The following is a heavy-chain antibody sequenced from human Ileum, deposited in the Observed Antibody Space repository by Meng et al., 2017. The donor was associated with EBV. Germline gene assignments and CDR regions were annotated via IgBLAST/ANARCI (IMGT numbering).Heavy chain of an antibody. D-gene: IGHD3-16*01. CDR1: GASISSSSW. CDR3: SHYIWGTHPAGVY. Sequence: QGQLREPGPGLWMPLGTRSPSCVVPGASISSSSWWSWVRQPPGKGLEWIGEIYHSGTTNYNPSLKSRVTMSVDKSKNEFSLNLNSVTAADTAVYYCSHYIWGTHPAGVYWGQGSLVTASS. J-gene: IGHJ4*02. V-gene: IGHV4-4*03. CDR2: IYHSGTT.